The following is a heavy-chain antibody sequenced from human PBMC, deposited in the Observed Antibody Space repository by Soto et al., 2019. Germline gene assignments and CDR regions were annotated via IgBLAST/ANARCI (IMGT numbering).Heavy chain of an antibody. V-gene: IGHV4-31*03. Sequence: PLSLTCTVSGGSISSGGYYWSWIRQHPGKGLEWIGYIYYSGSTYYNPSLKSRVTISVDTSKNQFSLKLSSLRSGDTAVYYRAKVRTYFPSAYYYSFMEVWGKGTTDTVTS. CDR3: AKVRTYFPSAYYYSFMEV. D-gene: IGHD2-2*01. CDR2: IYYSGST. J-gene: IGHJ6*03. CDR1: GGSISSGGYY.